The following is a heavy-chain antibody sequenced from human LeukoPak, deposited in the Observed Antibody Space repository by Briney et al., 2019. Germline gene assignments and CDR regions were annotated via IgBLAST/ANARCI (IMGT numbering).Heavy chain of an antibody. CDR1: GYTFTSYD. J-gene: IGHJ3*02. Sequence: ASVKVSCKASGYTFTSYDINWVRQATGQGLEWMGWMNPNSGNTGYAQKFQGRVTTTRNTSISTAYMELSSLRSEDTAVYYCARGNVLLFGDAFDIWGQGTMVTVSS. CDR2: MNPNSGNT. D-gene: IGHD3-10*01. V-gene: IGHV1-8*03. CDR3: ARGNVLLFGDAFDI.